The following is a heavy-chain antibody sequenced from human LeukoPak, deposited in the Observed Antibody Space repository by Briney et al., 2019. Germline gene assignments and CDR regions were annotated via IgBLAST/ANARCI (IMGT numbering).Heavy chain of an antibody. CDR2: TYYSGST. CDR1: GGSISSYY. CDR3: ASSYYDTLTGYYNPVNWFDP. J-gene: IGHJ5*02. V-gene: IGHV4-59*01. Sequence: PSETLSLTCTVSGGSISSYYWSWIRQPPGKGLEWIGYTYYSGSTNYNPSLKSRVTISVDTSKNQFSLKLSSVTAADTAVYYCASSYYDTLTGYYNPVNWFDPWGQGTLVTVSS. D-gene: IGHD3-9*01.